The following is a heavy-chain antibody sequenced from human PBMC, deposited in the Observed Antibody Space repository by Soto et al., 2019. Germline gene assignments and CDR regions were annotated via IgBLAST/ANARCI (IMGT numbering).Heavy chain of an antibody. CDR3: AGRHRASFDY. J-gene: IGHJ4*01. V-gene: IGHV4-59*01. Sequence: PSETLSLTCTVSGGSISSYYWSWIRQPPGKGLEWIGYIYYSGSTNYNPSLKSRVTISVDTSKNQFSLKLSSVTAADTAVYYCAGRHRASFDYWGQGTLVPVSS. CDR1: GGSISSYY. CDR2: IYYSGST.